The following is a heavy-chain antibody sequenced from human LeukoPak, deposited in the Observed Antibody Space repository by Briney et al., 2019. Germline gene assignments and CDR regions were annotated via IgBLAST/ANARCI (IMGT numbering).Heavy chain of an antibody. CDR1: GGSVSSGSYY. CDR2: IYYSGST. V-gene: IGHV4-61*01. D-gene: IGHD6-19*01. CDR3: AGARSSGWYGGDLSFDY. J-gene: IGHJ4*02. Sequence: SETLSLTCTVSGGSVSSGSYYWSWIRQPPGKGLEWNGYIYYSGSTNYNPSLKSRVTISVDTSKNQFSLKLSSVTAADTAVYYCAGARSSGWYGGDLSFDYWGQGTLVTVSS.